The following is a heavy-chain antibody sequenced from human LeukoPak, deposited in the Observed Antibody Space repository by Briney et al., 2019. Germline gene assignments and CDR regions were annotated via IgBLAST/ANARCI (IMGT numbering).Heavy chain of an antibody. Sequence: GGSLRLSCAASGFTFSSYEMNWVRQAPGKGLEWVSYISSSGSTIHYADSVKGRFTISRDNAKNSLYLQMNSLRAEDTAVYYCATLRPISRQYFDSWGQGTLVTVSS. V-gene: IGHV3-48*03. CDR1: GFTFSSYE. D-gene: IGHD3-3*02. CDR3: ATLRPISRQYFDS. J-gene: IGHJ4*02. CDR2: ISSSGSTI.